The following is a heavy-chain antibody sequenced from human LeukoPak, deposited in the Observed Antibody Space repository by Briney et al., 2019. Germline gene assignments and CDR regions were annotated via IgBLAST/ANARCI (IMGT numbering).Heavy chain of an antibody. Sequence: SETLSLTCTVSGGSISSGGYYWSWIRQHPGKGLEWIGYIYYSGSTYYNPSLKSRVTISVDTSKNQFSLKLSSVTAADTAVYYCARMHCSGGSCYTAYFDYWAREPWSPSPQ. J-gene: IGHJ4*02. CDR3: ARMHCSGGSCYTAYFDY. CDR2: IYYSGST. V-gene: IGHV4-31*03. D-gene: IGHD2-15*01. CDR1: GGSISSGGYY.